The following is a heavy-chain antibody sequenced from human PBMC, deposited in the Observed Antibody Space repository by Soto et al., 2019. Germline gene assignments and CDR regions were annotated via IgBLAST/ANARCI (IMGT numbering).Heavy chain of an antibody. V-gene: IGHV3-21*01. J-gene: IGHJ6*02. Sequence: GGSLRLSCAASGFTFTTYAMNWVRQAPGKGLEWVSCISSSSTYIYYADSVKGRFIISRDNAKNLLYLQMHSLTAEDTAVYYCARDFGDSKGSYYYYGMDVWGQGTTVTVSS. CDR3: ARDFGDSKGSYYYYGMDV. CDR2: ISSSSTYI. CDR1: GFTFTTYA. D-gene: IGHD2-21*02.